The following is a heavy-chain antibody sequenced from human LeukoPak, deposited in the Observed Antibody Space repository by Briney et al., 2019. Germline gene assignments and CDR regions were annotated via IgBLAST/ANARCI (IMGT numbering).Heavy chain of an antibody. CDR2: IYHSGST. CDR1: GGSISSGGYS. V-gene: IGHV4-30-2*01. Sequence: SQTLSLTCAVSGGSISSGGYSWSWIRQPPGKGLEWIGYIYHSGSTYYNPSLKSRVTISVDTSKNQFSLKLSSVTAADTAVYYCARGPKLGMNYWGQGTLVTVSS. J-gene: IGHJ4*02. CDR3: ARGPKLGMNY. D-gene: IGHD1-7*01.